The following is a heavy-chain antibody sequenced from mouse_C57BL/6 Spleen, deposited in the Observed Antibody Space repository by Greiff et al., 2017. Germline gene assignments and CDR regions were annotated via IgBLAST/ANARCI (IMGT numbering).Heavy chain of an antibody. Sequence: EVHLVESGPGMVKPSQSLSLTCTVTGYSITSGYDWHWIRHFPGNKLEWMGYISYSGSTNYNPSLKSRISITHDTSKNHFFLKLNSVTTEDTATYYCARVYDGYWGFDVWGTGTTVTVSS. CDR1: GYSITSGYD. CDR3: ARVYDGYWGFDV. D-gene: IGHD2-3*01. CDR2: ISYSGST. J-gene: IGHJ1*03. V-gene: IGHV3-1*01.